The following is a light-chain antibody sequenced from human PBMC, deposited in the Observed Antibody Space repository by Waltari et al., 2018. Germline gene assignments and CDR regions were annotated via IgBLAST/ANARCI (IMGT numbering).Light chain of an antibody. J-gene: IGLJ2*01. CDR1: SSDVGRFDY. Sequence: QSALTQPPSASGSPGQSVTISCTGTSSDVGRFDYVSWSQQHPGQTPKLLIYNVRQRPSGVPDRFSGSKSGNTASLIVSGLQADDEADYYCSSYAGSNIVFGGGTKLTVL. CDR2: NVR. CDR3: SSYAGSNIV. V-gene: IGLV2-8*01.